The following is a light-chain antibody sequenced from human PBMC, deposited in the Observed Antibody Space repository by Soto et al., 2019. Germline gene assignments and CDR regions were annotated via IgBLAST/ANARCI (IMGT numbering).Light chain of an antibody. CDR2: EVS. CDR1: SSDVGGYNY. CDR3: SSFTSTTTPVV. J-gene: IGLJ3*02. V-gene: IGLV2-14*01. Sequence: QSVLTQPASVSGSPGQTITISCTGTSSDVGGYNYVSWYQHNPGKAPKLLSYEVSNRPSGVSDRFSGSKSDNMASLTISGLQAEDEADYYCSSFTSTTTPVVFGG.